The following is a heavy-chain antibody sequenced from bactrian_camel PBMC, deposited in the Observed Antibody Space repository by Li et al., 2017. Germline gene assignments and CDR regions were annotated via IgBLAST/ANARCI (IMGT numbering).Heavy chain of an antibody. D-gene: IGHD2*01. CDR3: AAECAPDELGGFRY. Sequence: HVQLVESGGGSVQAGGSLRLSCLASKYIYGSACLAWFRQAPGKEREEVAGIWTGDSNTYYDASVKGRFTVSRDNAKNTLYLRMDSLKPDDTAVYYCAAECAPDELGGFRYWGQGTQVTVS. V-gene: IGHV3S1*01. CDR1: KYIYGSAC. CDR2: IWTGDSNT. J-gene: IGHJ6*01.